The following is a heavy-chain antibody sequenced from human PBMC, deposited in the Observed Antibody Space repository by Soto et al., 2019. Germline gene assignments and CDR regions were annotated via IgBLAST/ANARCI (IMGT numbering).Heavy chain of an antibody. CDR1: GFTFGDYT. V-gene: IGHV3-49*03. D-gene: IGHD3-16*02. CDR2: IRNKAYGGTS. J-gene: IGHJ4*02. Sequence: GGSLRLSCTTSGFTFGDYTMSWFRQAPGEGLEWIGFIRNKAYGGTSEYAASVKGRFSISRDDSKSIAYLQLNSLKPEDTAVYYCGRNVIWGQGTLVTVSS. CDR3: GRNVI.